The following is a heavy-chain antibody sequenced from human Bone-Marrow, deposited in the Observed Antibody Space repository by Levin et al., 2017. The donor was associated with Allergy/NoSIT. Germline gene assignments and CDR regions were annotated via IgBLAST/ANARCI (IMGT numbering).Heavy chain of an antibody. Sequence: PGGSLRLSCAASGFTFSSSSLNWVRQAPGKGLEWVSYISGSSSTIYYADSVKGRFTISRDNAKNSLYLQMNSLRDEDTAVYYCARSGPPLWAHFDYWGQGTLVTVSS. J-gene: IGHJ4*02. CDR2: ISGSSSTI. CDR3: ARSGPPLWAHFDY. V-gene: IGHV3-48*02. D-gene: IGHD5-18*01. CDR1: GFTFSSSS.